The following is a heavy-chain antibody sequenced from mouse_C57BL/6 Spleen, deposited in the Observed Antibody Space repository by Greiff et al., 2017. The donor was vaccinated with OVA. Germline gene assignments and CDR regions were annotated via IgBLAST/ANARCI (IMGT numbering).Heavy chain of an antibody. J-gene: IGHJ2*01. Sequence: EVKLMESGGGLVQPGGSMKLSCVASGFTFSNYWMNWVRQSPEKGLEWVAQIRLKSDNYATHYAESVKGRFTISRDDSKSSVYLQMNNLRAEDTGIYYCTVYDPDPFDYWGQGTTLTVSS. CDR3: TVYDPDPFDY. D-gene: IGHD2-3*01. V-gene: IGHV6-3*01. CDR2: IRLKSDNYAT. CDR1: GFTFSNYW.